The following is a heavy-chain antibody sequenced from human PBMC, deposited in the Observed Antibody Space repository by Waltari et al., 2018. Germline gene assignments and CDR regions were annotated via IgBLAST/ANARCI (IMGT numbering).Heavy chain of an antibody. CDR1: GGSFSGYS. D-gene: IGHD6-6*01. CDR3: ARGGWGSSSPLDY. V-gene: IGHV4-34*01. Sequence: QVQLQQWGAGLLKPSETLSLTCAVYGGSFSGYSWSWIRQPPGKGLAWIGAINHSGSTDYNPSLKSRVTISVDTSKNQFTLKLSSVTAANTAVYYCARGGWGSSSPLDYWGQGTLVTVSS. CDR2: INHSGST. J-gene: IGHJ4*02.